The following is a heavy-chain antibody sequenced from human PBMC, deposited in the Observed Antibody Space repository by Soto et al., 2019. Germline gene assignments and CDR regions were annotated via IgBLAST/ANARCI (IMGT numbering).Heavy chain of an antibody. CDR3: ASASAYSTPWSFDN. CDR2: ISGFNGNT. J-gene: IGHJ4*02. CDR1: GYTFSRYG. D-gene: IGHD6-13*01. V-gene: IGHV1-18*01. Sequence: QVQLVQSGAEVKKPGASVRVSCKASGYTFSRYGISWVRQAPGQGLEWMGWISGFNGNTKESEKLQGRVTLTTDTAATTAHMELRGLRSDDTAVYYCASASAYSTPWSFDNWGQGTLVTVAS.